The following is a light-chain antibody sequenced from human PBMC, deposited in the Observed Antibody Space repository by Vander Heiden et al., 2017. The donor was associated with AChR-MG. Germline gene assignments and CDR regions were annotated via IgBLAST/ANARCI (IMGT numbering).Light chain of an antibody. Sequence: ELVMTQSPATLSVSPGERATLSCRASQSVSSNLAWYQQKPGQAPRLLIYGASTRATGIPARFSGSGSGTEFTLTISSLQSEDFAVYYCQQDNNWPFTFGHGTKVDIK. V-gene: IGKV3-15*01. CDR3: QQDNNWPFT. J-gene: IGKJ3*01. CDR2: GAS. CDR1: QSVSSN.